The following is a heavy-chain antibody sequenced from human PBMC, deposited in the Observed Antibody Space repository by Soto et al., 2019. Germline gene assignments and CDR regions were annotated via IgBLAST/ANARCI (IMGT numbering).Heavy chain of an antibody. CDR2: IYYSGTT. CDR1: GASISSSTYY. Sequence: TLSLTCTVSGASISSSTYYWGWIRRPPGKGLEWIGAIYYSGTTFYNPSLRSRVTLSLDTSNNQFSLELSSVTAADTAVYFCGSGTIDYWGPGTLVTVSS. CDR3: GSGTIDY. V-gene: IGHV4-39*01. J-gene: IGHJ4*02. D-gene: IGHD3-10*01.